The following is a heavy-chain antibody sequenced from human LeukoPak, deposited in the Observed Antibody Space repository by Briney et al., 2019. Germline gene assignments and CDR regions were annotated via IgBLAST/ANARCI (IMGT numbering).Heavy chain of an antibody. CDR2: IYYSGST. CDR3: AREPWSYPFDY. Sequence: GSLRLSCAASGFTFSSYEMNWVRQAPGKGLEWIGSIYYSGSTYYNPSLKSRVTISVDTSKNQFSLKLSSVTAADTAVYYCAREPWSYPFDYWGQGTLVTVSS. D-gene: IGHD1-26*01. V-gene: IGHV4-38-2*02. CDR1: GFTFSSYE. J-gene: IGHJ4*02.